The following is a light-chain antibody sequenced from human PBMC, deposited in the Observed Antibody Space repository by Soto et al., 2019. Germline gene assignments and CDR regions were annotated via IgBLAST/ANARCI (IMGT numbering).Light chain of an antibody. J-gene: IGKJ3*01. CDR1: QSLLYSSNNKNY. V-gene: IGKV4-1*01. CDR2: WAS. CDR3: QQYYDTPFT. Sequence: DIVMTQSPDSLAVSLGERATINCKSSQSLLYSSNNKNYLAWFQQKPGQPPNLHIYWASIRESGVPDRFSGSGSGTDFTLTISSLQAEDVAVYYCQQYYDTPFTFGPGTKVDIK.